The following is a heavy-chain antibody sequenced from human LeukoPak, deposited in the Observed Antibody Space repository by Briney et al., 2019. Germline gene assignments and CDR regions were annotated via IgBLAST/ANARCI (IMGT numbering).Heavy chain of an antibody. V-gene: IGHV4-34*01. Sequence: PSETLSLTCAVYGGSFSGYYWSWLRQPPGKGLEWVGEINRSGSTNYNPSLKSRVTISVDTSKTQFSLKLSSVTAADTAVYYCARGPYCSSTSCLIAAAANWFDPWGQGTLVTVSS. CDR3: ARGPYCSSTSCLIAAAANWFDP. D-gene: IGHD2-2*01. J-gene: IGHJ5*02. CDR2: INRSGST. CDR1: GGSFSGYY.